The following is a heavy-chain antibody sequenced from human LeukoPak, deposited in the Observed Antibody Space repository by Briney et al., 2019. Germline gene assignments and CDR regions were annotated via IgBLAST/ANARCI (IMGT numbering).Heavy chain of an antibody. V-gene: IGHV4-61*02. Sequence: PSQTLSLTCTVSGGFISSGSYYWSWIRQPAGKGLEWIGRIYTSGSTNYNPSLKSRVTISVDTSKNQFSLKLSSVTAADTAVYYCARGPTYFDYWGQGTLVTVSS. J-gene: IGHJ4*02. CDR3: ARGPTYFDY. CDR2: IYTSGST. CDR1: GGFISSGSYY. D-gene: IGHD4-11*01.